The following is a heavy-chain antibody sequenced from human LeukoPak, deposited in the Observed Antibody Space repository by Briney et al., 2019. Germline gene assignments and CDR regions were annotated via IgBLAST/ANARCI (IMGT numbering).Heavy chain of an antibody. D-gene: IGHD3-16*01. CDR2: IKQDGSEK. Sequence: PGGSLRLSCAASGFTFSSYWMSWVRQAPGKGLEWVANIKQDGSEKYYVDSVKGRFTISRDNAKNSLNLQMNSLRAEDTAVYYCARDLGYYDYVWGSPLWGQGTLVTVSS. CDR3: ARDLGYYDYVWGSPL. V-gene: IGHV3-7*01. J-gene: IGHJ4*02. CDR1: GFTFSSYW.